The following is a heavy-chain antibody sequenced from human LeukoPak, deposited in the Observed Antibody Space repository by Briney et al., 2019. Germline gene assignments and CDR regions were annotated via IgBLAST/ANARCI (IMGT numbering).Heavy chain of an antibody. V-gene: IGHV3-48*03. CDR3: ARVFNWFDP. CDR1: GXTFSSYE. CDR2: ISSSGSTI. Sequence: GGSLRLSCAASGXTFSSYEMNWVRQAPGKGLEWVSYISSSGSTIYYADSVKGRFTISRDNAKNSLYLQMNSLRAEDTAVYYCARVFNWFDPWGQGTLVTVSS. J-gene: IGHJ5*02.